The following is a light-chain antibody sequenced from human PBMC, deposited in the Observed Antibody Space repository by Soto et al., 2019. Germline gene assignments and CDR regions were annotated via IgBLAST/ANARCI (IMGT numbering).Light chain of an antibody. CDR1: NLGSKS. V-gene: IGLV3-21*04. CDR3: QVWDSSSDRHAV. CDR2: YDS. J-gene: IGLJ7*01. Sequence: SYELTQPPSVSVAPGKTARITCGGNNLGSKSVHWYQQKPGQAPVLVIYYDSDRPSGIPERFSGSNSGKTATLTISRVEAGDEADYYCQVWDSSSDRHAVFGGGTQLTVL.